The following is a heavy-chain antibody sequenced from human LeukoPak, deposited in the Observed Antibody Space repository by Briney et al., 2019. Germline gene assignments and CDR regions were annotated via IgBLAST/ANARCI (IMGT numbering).Heavy chain of an antibody. D-gene: IGHD6-6*01. Sequence: SETLSLTCTVSGGSISNYYWSWIRQPPGKGLEWIGYIYYSGSTYYNPSLKSRVTISVDTSKNQFSLKLSSVTAADTAVYYCARDVPRDAFDIWGQGTMVTVSS. CDR2: IYYSGST. CDR1: GGSISNYY. CDR3: ARDVPRDAFDI. V-gene: IGHV4-30-4*01. J-gene: IGHJ3*02.